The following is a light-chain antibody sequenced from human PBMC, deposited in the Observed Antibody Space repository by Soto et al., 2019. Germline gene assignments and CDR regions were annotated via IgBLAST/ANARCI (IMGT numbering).Light chain of an antibody. J-gene: IGLJ1*01. V-gene: IGLV2-14*01. CDR2: DVS. CDR1: SSDVGGYNY. Sequence: QSALNQPASVSGSPGQSITISCTGTSSDVGGYNYVSWYQQHPGNAPKLMIYDVSNRPSGVSNRISGSKSGNTASLTISGLQAEDEADYYCSSYTSSSTLDNVFGTGTKLTVL. CDR3: SSYTSSSTLDNV.